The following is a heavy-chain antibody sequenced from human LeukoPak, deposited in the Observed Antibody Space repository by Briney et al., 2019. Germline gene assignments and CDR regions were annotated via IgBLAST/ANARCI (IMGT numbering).Heavy chain of an antibody. J-gene: IGHJ4*02. CDR2: FYNSQTT. CDR3: ARALMGGLFDY. Sequence: PSETLSLTCAVYGGSFSGYYWSWIRQPAGKGLEWTGRFYNSQTTNYNPSLKSRVTMSVETSKNQLSLKLTSVTAADTAVYYCARALMGGLFDYWGQGTLVTVSS. CDR1: GGSFSGYY. D-gene: IGHD1-26*01. V-gene: IGHV4-59*10.